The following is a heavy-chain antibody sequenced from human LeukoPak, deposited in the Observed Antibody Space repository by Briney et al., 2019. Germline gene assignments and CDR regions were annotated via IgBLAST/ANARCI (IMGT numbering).Heavy chain of an antibody. D-gene: IGHD2-15*01. CDR3: ARDSGYYSGGSCLGYSDS. J-gene: IGHJ5*01. V-gene: IGHV3-53*01. CDR1: GFTVSSNH. Sequence: GGSLRLSCAASGFTVSSNHMSWVRQAPGKGLEWVSVIYSGGSTYYADSVKGRFTISRDNSKNTLYLQMNSLRAEDTAVYYCARDSGYYSGGSCLGYSDSWGQGTLVTVSS. CDR2: IYSGGST.